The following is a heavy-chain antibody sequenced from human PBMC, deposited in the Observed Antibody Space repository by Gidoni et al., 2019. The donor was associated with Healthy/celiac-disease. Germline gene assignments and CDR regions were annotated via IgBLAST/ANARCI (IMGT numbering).Heavy chain of an antibody. V-gene: IGHV1-69*01. J-gene: IGHJ1*01. CDR3: ARVTKAYCGGDCYVSEYFQH. D-gene: IGHD2-21*01. CDR2: GTA. Sequence: GTANYAQKFQGRVTITADESTSTAYMELSSLRSEDTAVYYCARVTKAYCGGDCYVSEYFQHWGQGTLVTVSS.